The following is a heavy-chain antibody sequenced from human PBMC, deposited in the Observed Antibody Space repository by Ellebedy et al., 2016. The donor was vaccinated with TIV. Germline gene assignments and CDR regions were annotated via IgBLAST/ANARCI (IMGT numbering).Heavy chain of an antibody. Sequence: SETLSLTCTVPGGPISVSGDSVSPYYWSWIRQPPGKGLEWIGYISYSGSTKYNPSLKSRITITVDTSKNQFSLNLNSVTAADTAVYYCARPRQQWNDAFDIWGQGTKVTVST. V-gene: IGHV4-59*08. J-gene: IGHJ3*02. CDR3: ARPRQQWNDAFDI. D-gene: IGHD4-11*01. CDR2: ISYSGST. CDR1: GDSVSPYY.